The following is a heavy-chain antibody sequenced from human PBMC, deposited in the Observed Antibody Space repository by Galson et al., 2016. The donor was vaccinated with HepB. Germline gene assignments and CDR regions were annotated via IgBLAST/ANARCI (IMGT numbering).Heavy chain of an antibody. CDR1: GDSLTRGSFY. CDR2: TYHSGNS. CDR3: ARAPGSFDI. J-gene: IGHJ3*02. Sequence: TLSLTCTVSGDSLTRGSFYWTWIRQLPGKGLEWIGYTYHSGNSHYNPSLKSRVTMSVDTSKKQFSLNLTSVTAADTAVYYGARAPGSFDIWGRGTMVTVSS. V-gene: IGHV4-31*03.